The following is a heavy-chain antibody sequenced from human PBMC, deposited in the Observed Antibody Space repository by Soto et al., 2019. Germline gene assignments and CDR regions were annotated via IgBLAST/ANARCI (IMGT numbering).Heavy chain of an antibody. V-gene: IGHV4-39*02. Sequence: SETLSLTCSVSGVSIHNSHSFWGWIRQSPGKGLEFIGSVYYGGGAYYNPSLKSRVTISVDTSKNHFSLRVNSVTAADTAVYYCGRVVEGATRHTDFDSWGQGNLVTVSS. J-gene: IGHJ5*01. CDR2: VYYGGGA. CDR3: GRVVEGATRHTDFDS. D-gene: IGHD2-15*01. CDR1: GVSIHNSHSF.